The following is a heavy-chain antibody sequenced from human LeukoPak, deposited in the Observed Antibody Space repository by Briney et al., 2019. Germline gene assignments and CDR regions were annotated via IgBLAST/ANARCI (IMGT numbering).Heavy chain of an antibody. Sequence: PSETLSLTCAVYGGSFSGYYWSWIRQPPGKGPEWIGEINHSGSTNYNPSLKSRVTISVDTSKNQFSLKLSSVTAADTAVYYCARADGDYPGGWGQGTLVTVSS. D-gene: IGHD4-17*01. CDR2: INHSGST. V-gene: IGHV4-34*01. J-gene: IGHJ4*02. CDR3: ARADGDYPGG. CDR1: GGSFSGYY.